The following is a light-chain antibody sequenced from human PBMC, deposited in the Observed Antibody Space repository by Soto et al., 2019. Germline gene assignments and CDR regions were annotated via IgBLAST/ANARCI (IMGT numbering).Light chain of an antibody. V-gene: IGKV1-9*01. Sequence: DIRLTQSPSFLSASVGDRVTITCRASQGISSYLAWYQQKPGKAPKLLIYAASTLQSGVPSRFSGSGSGTEFTLTISSQQPEDFATYYCQQLNSYPLTVGGGTKVEIK. J-gene: IGKJ4*01. CDR3: QQLNSYPLT. CDR2: AAS. CDR1: QGISSY.